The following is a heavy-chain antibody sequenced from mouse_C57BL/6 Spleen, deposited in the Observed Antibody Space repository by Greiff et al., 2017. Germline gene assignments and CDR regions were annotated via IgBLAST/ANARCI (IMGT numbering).Heavy chain of an antibody. CDR3: ARVEGQSYFDY. CDR2: IDPSDSYT. D-gene: IGHD3-3*01. Sequence: VQLQQPGAELVKPGASVKLSCKASGYTFTSYWMQWVKQRPGQGLEWIGEIDPSDSYTNYNQKFKGKATLTVDTSSSTAYMQLSSLTSEDSAVYYCARVEGQSYFDYWGQGTTLTVSS. J-gene: IGHJ2*01. CDR1: GYTFTSYW. V-gene: IGHV1-50*01.